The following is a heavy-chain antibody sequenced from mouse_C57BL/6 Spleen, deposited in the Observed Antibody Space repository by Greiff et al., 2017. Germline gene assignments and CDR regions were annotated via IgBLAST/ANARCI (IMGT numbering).Heavy chain of an antibody. CDR2: IYPSDSET. D-gene: IGHD1-1*01. CDR1: GYTFTSYW. Sequence: QVQLQQPGAELVRPGSSVKLSCKASGYTFTSYWMDWVKQRPGQGLEWIGNIYPSDSETHYNQTFTDKATVTVDKSSSTAYMQRSSLTSEDSAVYDCARDYYGSGGAMDYWGQGTSVTVSS. CDR3: ARDYYGSGGAMDY. J-gene: IGHJ4*01. V-gene: IGHV1-61*01.